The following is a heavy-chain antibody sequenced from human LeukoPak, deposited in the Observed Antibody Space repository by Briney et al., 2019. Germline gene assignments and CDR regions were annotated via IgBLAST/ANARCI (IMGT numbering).Heavy chain of an antibody. CDR3: AKSLVVVAAEGYFDY. J-gene: IGHJ4*02. Sequence: GGSLRLSCAASGFTFSSYAMSWVRQAPGEGLEWVSGLSNVGDNTIYADSVKGRFTISRDNSKNTMFLQMNSLRAEDTAVYYCAKSLVVVAAEGYFDYWGQGTLVTVSS. V-gene: IGHV3-23*01. D-gene: IGHD2-15*01. CDR2: LSNVGDNT. CDR1: GFTFSSYA.